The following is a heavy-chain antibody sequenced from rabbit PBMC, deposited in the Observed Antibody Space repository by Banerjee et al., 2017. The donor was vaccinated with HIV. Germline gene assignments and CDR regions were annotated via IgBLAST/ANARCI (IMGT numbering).Heavy chain of an antibody. J-gene: IGHJ4*01. D-gene: IGHD2-1*01. Sequence: QEQLEESGGDLVKPEGSLTLTCKASGFDFSSSYVMCWVRQAPGKGLEWIACIYSGGGSSYYATWAKGRFTISKTSSTTVTLQMTSLTAADTATYFCARAKDGGWYFDLWGPGTLVTVS. CDR2: IYSGGGSS. CDR1: GFDFSSSYV. CDR3: ARAKDGGWYFDL. V-gene: IGHV1S45*01.